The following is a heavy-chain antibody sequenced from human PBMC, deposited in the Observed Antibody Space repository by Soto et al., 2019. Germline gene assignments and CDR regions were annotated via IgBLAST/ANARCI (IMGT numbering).Heavy chain of an antibody. Sequence: SETLSLTCAVSGGSISSGGYSWSWIRRPPGKGLEWIGYIYHSGSTYYNPSLKSRVTISVDRSKNQFSLKLSSVTAADTAVYYCARDRYYYDSSGYRAEYFQHWGQGTLVTVSS. V-gene: IGHV4-30-2*01. J-gene: IGHJ1*01. CDR1: GGSISSGGYS. D-gene: IGHD3-22*01. CDR2: IYHSGST. CDR3: ARDRYYYDSSGYRAEYFQH.